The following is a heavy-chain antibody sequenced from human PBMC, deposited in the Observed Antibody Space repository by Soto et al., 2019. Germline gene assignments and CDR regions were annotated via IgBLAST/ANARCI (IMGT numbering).Heavy chain of an antibody. J-gene: IGHJ6*02. Sequence: SVKVSCKASGYTFTSYAMHWVRQAPGQRLEWMGWINAGNGNTKYSQKFQGRVTITRDTSASTAYMELSSLRSEDTAVYYCARVLEGDSSSWLGNYYYYGMDVWGQGTTVTVSS. CDR1: GYTFTSYA. D-gene: IGHD6-6*01. CDR3: ARVLEGDSSSWLGNYYYYGMDV. V-gene: IGHV1-3*01. CDR2: INAGNGNT.